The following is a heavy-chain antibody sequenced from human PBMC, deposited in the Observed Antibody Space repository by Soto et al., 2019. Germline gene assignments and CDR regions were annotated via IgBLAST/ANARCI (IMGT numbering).Heavy chain of an antibody. D-gene: IGHD3-9*01. J-gene: IGHJ6*03. CDR1: GGSLSNYG. V-gene: IGHV1-69*13. Sequence: SVKVSCKASGGSLSNYGISWVRQAPGQGLEWMGGIIPVFGTANYAQKFQGRVTITADESTSIVYMDVTSLRSEDTAVYYCARGDATKIVVTTYYAMDVWGKGTTVTVSS. CDR3: ARGDATKIVVTTYYAMDV. CDR2: IIPVFGTA.